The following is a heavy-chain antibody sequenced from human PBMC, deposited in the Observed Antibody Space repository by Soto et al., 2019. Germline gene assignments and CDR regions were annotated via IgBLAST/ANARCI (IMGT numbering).Heavy chain of an antibody. Sequence: ASVKVSCKASGYTFTGYYMHWVRQAPGQGLEWMGWINPNSGGTNYAQKFQGWVTMTRDTSISTAYMELSRLRSDDTAVYYCARGAMWFGEPVKNYYYYMDVWGKGTTVTVS. J-gene: IGHJ6*03. V-gene: IGHV1-2*04. D-gene: IGHD3-10*01. CDR3: ARGAMWFGEPVKNYYYYMDV. CDR1: GYTFTGYY. CDR2: INPNSGGT.